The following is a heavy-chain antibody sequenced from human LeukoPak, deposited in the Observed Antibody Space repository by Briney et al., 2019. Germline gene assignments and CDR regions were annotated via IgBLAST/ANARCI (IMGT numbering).Heavy chain of an antibody. Sequence: ASVKVSCKASGYTFTGYYMHWVRQAPGQGLEWMGWINPNSGGTNYAQKFQGRVSMTRDTAISTAYMEVSRLRSDDTAVYYCARDNGRYSSSWYVGANWFDPWGQGTLVTVSS. J-gene: IGHJ5*02. CDR2: INPNSGGT. D-gene: IGHD6-13*01. CDR3: ARDNGRYSSSWYVGANWFDP. V-gene: IGHV1-2*02. CDR1: GYTFTGYY.